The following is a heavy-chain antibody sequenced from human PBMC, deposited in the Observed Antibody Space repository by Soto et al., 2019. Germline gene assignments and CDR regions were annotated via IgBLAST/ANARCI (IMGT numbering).Heavy chain of an antibody. CDR2: TYYRSRWYN. J-gene: IGHJ6*03. CDR3: AGTTSHQWYYMDV. D-gene: IGHD1-7*01. Sequence: QVQLQESGPGLVKPSQTLSLTCAISGDSVSSNSAAWNWIRLSPSRGLEWLERTYYRSRWYNDYEASMRSLITVKPDTSKYQFSLQLTSVTTEDTAVYYCAGTTSHQWYYMDVWGKGTTVTVSS. V-gene: IGHV6-1*01. CDR1: GDSVSSNSAA.